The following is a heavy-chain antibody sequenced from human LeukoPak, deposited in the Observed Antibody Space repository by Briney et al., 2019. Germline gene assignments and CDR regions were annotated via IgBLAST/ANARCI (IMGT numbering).Heavy chain of an antibody. Sequence: SGGSLRLSCAASGFTFSSYGMHWVRQAPGKGLEWVAFIRYDGSNKYYADSVKGRFTISRDNSKNTLYLQMNSLRAEDTAVYYCASLVGDAFDIWGQGTMVTVSS. CDR3: ASLVGDAFDI. CDR1: GFTFSSYG. V-gene: IGHV3-30*02. D-gene: IGHD3-10*01. CDR2: IRYDGSNK. J-gene: IGHJ3*02.